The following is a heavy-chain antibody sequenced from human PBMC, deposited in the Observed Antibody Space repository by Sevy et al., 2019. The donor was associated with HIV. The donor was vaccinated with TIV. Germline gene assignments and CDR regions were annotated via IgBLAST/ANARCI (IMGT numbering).Heavy chain of an antibody. Sequence: ASVKVSCKVSGYTVTELSIHWVRQAPGKGLEWMGGVDPEDGETIYAQRFEGRVTMTEDTSTDTAYMELSSLRSEDTAVYYCATTPQWQVYYNFDYWGQGTLVTVSS. CDR1: GYTVTELS. V-gene: IGHV1-24*01. J-gene: IGHJ4*02. D-gene: IGHD6-19*01. CDR3: ATTPQWQVYYNFDY. CDR2: VDPEDGET.